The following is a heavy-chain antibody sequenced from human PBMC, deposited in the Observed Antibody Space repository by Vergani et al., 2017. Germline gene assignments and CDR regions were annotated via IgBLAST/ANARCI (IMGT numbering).Heavy chain of an antibody. V-gene: IGHV3-48*01. CDR3: ARDQADYDFWSGYQPYYYYYMDV. D-gene: IGHD3-3*01. CDR1: GFTFSSYS. CDR2: ISSSSSTI. J-gene: IGHJ6*03. Sequence: VQLVESGGGVVQPGGSLRLSCAASGFTFSSYSMNWVRQAPGKGLEWVSYISSSSSTIYYADSVKGRFTISRDNAKNSLYLQMNSLRAEDTAVYYCARDQADYDFWSGYQPYYYYYMDVWGKGTTVVVSS.